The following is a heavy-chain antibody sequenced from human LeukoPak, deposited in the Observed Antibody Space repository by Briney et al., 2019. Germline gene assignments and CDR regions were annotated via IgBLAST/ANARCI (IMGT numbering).Heavy chain of an antibody. CDR3: AGTRYSSSWWDWFDP. J-gene: IGHJ5*02. Sequence: GESLKISCKGSGYSFTSYWIGWVRQMPGKGLEWMGIIYPGDSDTRYSPSFQGQVTISADKSISTAHLQWSSLKASDTAMYYCAGTRYSSSWWDWFDPWGQGTLVTVSS. D-gene: IGHD6-13*01. CDR2: IYPGDSDT. CDR1: GYSFTSYW. V-gene: IGHV5-51*01.